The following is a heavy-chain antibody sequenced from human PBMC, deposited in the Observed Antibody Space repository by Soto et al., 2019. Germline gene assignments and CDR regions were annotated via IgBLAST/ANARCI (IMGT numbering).Heavy chain of an antibody. Sequence: QVQLVQSGAEVKKPGASAKVSCKASGYTFTGYYMHWVRQAPGQGLEWMGWINPNSGGTNYAQKFQGWVTMTRDTSISTAYMELSRLRSDDTAVYYCASGLQVAVAGTPYYYYGMDVWGQGTTVTVSS. CDR1: GYTFTGYY. CDR3: ASGLQVAVAGTPYYYYGMDV. D-gene: IGHD6-19*01. J-gene: IGHJ6*02. CDR2: INPNSGGT. V-gene: IGHV1-2*04.